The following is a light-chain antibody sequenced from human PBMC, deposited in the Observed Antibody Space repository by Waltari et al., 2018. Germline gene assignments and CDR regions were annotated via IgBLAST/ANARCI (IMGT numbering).Light chain of an antibody. CDR1: SSYVGGYNY. V-gene: IGLV2-14*03. Sequence: QSALTQPASVSGSPGQSITISCTGTSSYVGGYNYVPWYQQYPGKAPKLMIYDVSYRPSGVSNRFSGSKSGNTASLTISGLQAEDEADYYCSSYRSSSPYVFGTGTKVTVL. CDR2: DVS. J-gene: IGLJ1*01. CDR3: SSYRSSSPYV.